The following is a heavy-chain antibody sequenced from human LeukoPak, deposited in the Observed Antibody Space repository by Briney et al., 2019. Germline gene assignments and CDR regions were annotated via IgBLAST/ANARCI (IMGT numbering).Heavy chain of an antibody. CDR3: ARDIAESYCTNGVCPSWFDP. V-gene: IGHV1-18*01. D-gene: IGHD2-8*01. CDR2: ISAYNGNT. Sequence: ASVKVSCKASGYTFTSYGISWVRQAPGQGLEWMGWISAYNGNTNYAQKLQGRVTMTTDTSTSTAYMELRSLRSDDTAVYYCARDIAESYCTNGVCPSWFDPWGQGTLVTVSS. J-gene: IGHJ5*02. CDR1: GYTFTSYG.